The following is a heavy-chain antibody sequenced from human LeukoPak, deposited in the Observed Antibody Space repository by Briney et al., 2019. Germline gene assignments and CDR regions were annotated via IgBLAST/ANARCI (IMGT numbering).Heavy chain of an antibody. J-gene: IGHJ3*02. Sequence: SETLSLTCIVSGGSISSYFWSWIRQPPGKGLEWIGYIYYSGSTNYNPSLKSRVTISVDTSKNQFSLKLSSVTAADTAVYYCARHYSRSMDAFDIWGQGTMVTVSS. D-gene: IGHD2-21*01. CDR3: ARHYSRSMDAFDI. V-gene: IGHV4-59*08. CDR2: IYYSGST. CDR1: GGSISSYF.